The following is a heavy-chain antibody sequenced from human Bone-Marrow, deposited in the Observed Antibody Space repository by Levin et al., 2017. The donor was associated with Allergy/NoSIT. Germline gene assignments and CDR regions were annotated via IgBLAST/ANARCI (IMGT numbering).Heavy chain of an antibody. V-gene: IGHV3-15*07. J-gene: IGHJ4*02. D-gene: IGHD3-22*01. Sequence: GESLKISCAASGFAFDNAWMNWVRQAPGKGLEWVGRIKSKIDGGAIDYAAPVKGRFFISRDDSTNMLFLQMNSLKIEDSGVYYCTTVEYDSAGYYQVDYWGQGTLLTVSS. CDR3: TTVEYDSAGYYQVDY. CDR1: GFAFDNAW. CDR2: IKSKIDGGAI.